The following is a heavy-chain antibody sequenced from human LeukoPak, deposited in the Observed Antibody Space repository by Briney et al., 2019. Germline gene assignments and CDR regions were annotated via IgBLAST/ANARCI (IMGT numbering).Heavy chain of an antibody. V-gene: IGHV1-46*01. Sequence: GASVKVSCKASGYTFTRAYIHWVRQVFGQGLEWMGIINPSGGSATYAQKFQGRVTMTREMSTSTVYMELSSLKSEDTAVYYCARGTIEGFDPWGQGTLVTVSS. CDR3: ARGTIEGFDP. D-gene: IGHD1-7*01. CDR2: INPSGGSA. CDR1: GYTFTRAY. J-gene: IGHJ5*02.